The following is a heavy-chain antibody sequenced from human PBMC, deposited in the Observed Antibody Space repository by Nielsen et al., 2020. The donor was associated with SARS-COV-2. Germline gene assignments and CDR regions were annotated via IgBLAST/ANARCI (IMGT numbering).Heavy chain of an antibody. CDR3: ARGKEMPHPLYCSGGSCNVYYYGMDV. J-gene: IGHJ6*02. V-gene: IGHV1-69*06. Sequence: SVKVSCKASGGTFSSYAISWVRQAPGQGLEWMGGIIPIFGTANYAQKFQGRVTITADKSTSTAYMELSSLRSEDTAVYYCARGKEMPHPLYCSGGSCNVYYYGMDVWGQGTTVTVSS. CDR2: IIPIFGTA. CDR1: GGTFSSYA. D-gene: IGHD2-15*01.